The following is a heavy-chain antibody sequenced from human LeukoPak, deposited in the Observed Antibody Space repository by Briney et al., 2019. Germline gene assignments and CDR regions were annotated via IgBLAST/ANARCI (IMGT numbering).Heavy chain of an antibody. CDR3: ARGSSSWYWN. CDR1: GFTFSSYA. J-gene: IGHJ4*02. Sequence: GGSLRLSCAASGFTFSSYAMSWVRQAPGKGLEWVSSISSSSSYIYYADSVKGRFTISRDNAKNSLYLQMNSLRAEDTAVYYCARGSSSWYWNWGQGTLVTVSS. D-gene: IGHD6-13*01. V-gene: IGHV3-21*01. CDR2: ISSSSSYI.